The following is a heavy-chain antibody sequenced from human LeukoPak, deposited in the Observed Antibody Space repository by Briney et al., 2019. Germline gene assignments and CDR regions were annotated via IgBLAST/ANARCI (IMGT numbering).Heavy chain of an antibody. V-gene: IGHV3-23*01. D-gene: IGHD3-10*01. J-gene: IGHJ4*02. CDR2: ISGSGGST. CDR1: GFTFSSYA. CDR3: AKDPRLLWFGELLENDY. Sequence: GGPLRLSCAASGFTFSSYAMSWVRQAPGKGLEWVSAISGSGGSTYYADSVKGRFTISRDNSKNTLYLQMNSLRAEDTAVYYCAKDPRLLWFGELLENDYWGQGTLVTVSS.